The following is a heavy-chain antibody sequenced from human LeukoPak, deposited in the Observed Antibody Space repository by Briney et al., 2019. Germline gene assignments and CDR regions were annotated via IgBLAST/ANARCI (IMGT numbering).Heavy chain of an antibody. J-gene: IGHJ4*02. CDR1: RGTSTTYA. V-gene: IGHV1-69*13. Sequence: SVKVSCKASRGTSTTYAINWVRQAPGQGLEWVGEIIPMFGTPHYAQKFQGRVTIIADESMGTAYMDLSSLRSNDTAVYFCARAPLGPGFYYESTGYYYFDCWGQGSLVTVSS. CDR2: IIPMFGTP. CDR3: ARAPLGPGFYYESTGYYYFDC. D-gene: IGHD3-22*01.